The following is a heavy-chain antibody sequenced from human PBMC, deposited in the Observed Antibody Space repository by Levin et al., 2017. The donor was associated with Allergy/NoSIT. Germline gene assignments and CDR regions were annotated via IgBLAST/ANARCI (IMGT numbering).Heavy chain of an antibody. J-gene: IGHJ4*02. CDR2: IKHDGSEK. CDR3: ARDGHPGTYLYYFDY. Sequence: GGSLRLSCAASGFTFSNYWMSWVRQAPGKGLEWVANIKHDGSEKSYVDSVKGRFTISRDNAKTSVYLQMNSLRAEDTAVYYCARDGHPGTYLYYFDYWGQGTLVTVSS. D-gene: IGHD3/OR15-3a*01. V-gene: IGHV3-7*01. CDR1: GFTFSNYW.